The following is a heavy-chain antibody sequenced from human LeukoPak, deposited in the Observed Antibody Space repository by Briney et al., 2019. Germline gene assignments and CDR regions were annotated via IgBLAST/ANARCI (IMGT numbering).Heavy chain of an antibody. CDR2: FDPEDGET. V-gene: IGHV1-24*01. J-gene: IGHJ4*02. CDR1: GYTLTELS. Sequence: ASVKVSCKVSGYTLTELSMHWVRQAPGKGLEWMGGFDPEDGETIYAQKFQGRVTMTEDTSTDTAYMELRSLRSDDTAVYYCARDFYGDYGPDYFDYWGQGTLVTVSS. D-gene: IGHD4-17*01. CDR3: ARDFYGDYGPDYFDY.